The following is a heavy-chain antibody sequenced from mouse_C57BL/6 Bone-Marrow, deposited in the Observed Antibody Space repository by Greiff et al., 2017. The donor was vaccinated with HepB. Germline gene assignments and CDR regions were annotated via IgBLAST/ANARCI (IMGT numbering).Heavy chain of an antibody. D-gene: IGHD1-1*01. Sequence: VQLQQSGAELVRPGASVKLSCTASGFNIKDDYMHWVKQRPEQGLEWIGWIDPENGDTEYASKFQGKATITADTSSNTAYLQLSSLTSEDTAVYYCTPHYYYGSPPYYFDCWGQGTTLTVSS. CDR1: GFNIKDDY. CDR3: TPHYYYGSPPYYFDC. J-gene: IGHJ2*01. V-gene: IGHV14-4*01. CDR2: IDPENGDT.